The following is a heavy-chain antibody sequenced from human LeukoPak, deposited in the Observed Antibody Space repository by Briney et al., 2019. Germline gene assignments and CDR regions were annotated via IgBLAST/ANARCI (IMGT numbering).Heavy chain of an antibody. Sequence: NPSETLSPTCTVSGGSISSDYWSWNRQPPGKGLEWMGYIYTTGSTNYNPFLRSRVTVSVDTSKSQFSLKLTSVTAADTAVYYCARQRGSYYIFDYWGQGILVTVSS. CDR2: IYTTGST. CDR3: ARQRGSYYIFDY. CDR1: GGSISSDY. J-gene: IGHJ4*02. V-gene: IGHV4-4*09. D-gene: IGHD1-26*01.